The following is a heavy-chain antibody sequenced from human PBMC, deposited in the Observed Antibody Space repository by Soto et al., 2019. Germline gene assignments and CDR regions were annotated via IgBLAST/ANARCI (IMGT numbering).Heavy chain of an antibody. V-gene: IGHV2-5*02. Sequence: QITLKESGPSLVRPTETLTLTCTFSGFSLITGVGVGWVSQPPGKALEWLAVIFWDKNDYYRPSLQTRVTISQDTSEDQVVLTLTNRDPEDTATYFCTQIYGSGSWGWYFHSWGQGTLVTVSS. CDR3: TQIYGSGSWGWYFHS. CDR2: IFWDKND. D-gene: IGHD1-26*01. J-gene: IGHJ4*02. CDR1: GFSLITGVG.